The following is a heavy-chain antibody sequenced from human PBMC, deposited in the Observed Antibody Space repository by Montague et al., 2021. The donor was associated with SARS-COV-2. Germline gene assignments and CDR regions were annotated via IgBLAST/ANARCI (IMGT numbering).Heavy chain of an antibody. Sequence: SETLSLTCAVFGGSFSPYYWTWIRQPPGKGLEWIGEISHIGNTKYNPSLQSRVSISLDTSRNQFSLKVSSVTAADTAIYYCARLGDGIVPSPILGLGPYYSFYYMDVWGKGTTVTASS. CDR1: GGSFSPYY. CDR2: ISHIGNT. J-gene: IGHJ6*03. V-gene: IGHV4-34*01. CDR3: ARLGDGIVPSPILGLGPYYSFYYMDV. D-gene: IGHD2-2*02.